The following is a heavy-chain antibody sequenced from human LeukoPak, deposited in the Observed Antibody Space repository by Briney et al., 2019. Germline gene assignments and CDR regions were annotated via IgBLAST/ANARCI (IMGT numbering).Heavy chain of an antibody. CDR2: INHSGSP. J-gene: IGHJ4*02. CDR3: ARLDKGIKAAHFDY. CDR1: GESHSRFY. V-gene: IGHV4-34*01. Sequence: PSETLSLTCAVSGESHSRFYWSWLRQSPGRGLEWIGEINHSGSPNYNPSLKSRVAISVDTSKSHFSLKLSSVTAADTAIYYCARLDKGIKAAHFDYWGQGTLVTVSS. D-gene: IGHD6-25*01.